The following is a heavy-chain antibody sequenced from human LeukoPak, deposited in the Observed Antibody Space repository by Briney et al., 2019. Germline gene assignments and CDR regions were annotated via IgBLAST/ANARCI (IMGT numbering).Heavy chain of an antibody. CDR2: IYYSGST. CDR3: ARDIISEYSSSHSRFDP. CDR1: GGSISSQY. V-gene: IGHV4-59*11. J-gene: IGHJ5*02. D-gene: IGHD6-6*01. Sequence: SETLSLTCTVSGGSISSQYWSWIRQPPGKGLEWIGYIYYSGSTSYNPSLKSRVTISVDTSKNQFSLRLSSVTAADTAVYYCARDIISEYSSSHSRFDPWGQGTLVTVSS.